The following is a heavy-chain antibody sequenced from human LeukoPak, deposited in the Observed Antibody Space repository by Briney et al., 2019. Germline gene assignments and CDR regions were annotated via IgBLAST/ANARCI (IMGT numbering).Heavy chain of an antibody. J-gene: IGHJ6*03. Sequence: SVKVSCKASGRTFRSYAISWVRQAPGQGLEWMGEIIPRFGTANYAQKFQGRATITADESTSTAYMELRRLRSEDTAVYYCARAGTIPYYYCYMDVWGKGTTVTVSS. CDR3: ARAGTIPYYYCYMDV. CDR1: GRTFRSYA. CDR2: IIPRFGTA. V-gene: IGHV1-69*13. D-gene: IGHD1-1*01.